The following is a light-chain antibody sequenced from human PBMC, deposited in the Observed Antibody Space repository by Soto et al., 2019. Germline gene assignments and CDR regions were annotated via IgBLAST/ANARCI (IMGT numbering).Light chain of an antibody. J-gene: IGLJ1*01. Sequence: QSALTQPPPGSGSPGQSVTISSTGTSSDVDGYNYVSWYQQHPGKAPKLMIYDVSERPSGVPDRFSGSKSGNTASLTISGLQAEDEADYYCCSYAGSYTSYVFGTGTKVTVL. CDR2: DVS. CDR1: SSDVDGYNY. V-gene: IGLV2-11*01. CDR3: CSYAGSYTSYV.